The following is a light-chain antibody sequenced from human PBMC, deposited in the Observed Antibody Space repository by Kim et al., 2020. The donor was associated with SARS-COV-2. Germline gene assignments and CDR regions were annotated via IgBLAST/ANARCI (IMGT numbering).Light chain of an antibody. CDR1: SGSITSND. Sequence: KTVTITHTRSSGSITSNDGQWYHQSPGIAPTTVIYEDNQRPSGVPDRFSGSIDSSSNSASLTISGLKTEDEADYYCQSYDSSNQVVFGGGTQLTV. CDR3: QSYDSSNQVV. V-gene: IGLV6-57*03. J-gene: IGLJ2*01. CDR2: EDN.